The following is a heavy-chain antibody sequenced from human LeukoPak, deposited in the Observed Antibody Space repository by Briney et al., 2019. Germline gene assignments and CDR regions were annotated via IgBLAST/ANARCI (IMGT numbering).Heavy chain of an antibody. CDR3: ARDAGEAYGSGSYYNVQPSYYYYYYMDV. Sequence: SETLSLTCTVSGGSISSGSYYWSWIRQPAGKGLEWIGRIYTSGSTNYNPSLKSRVTMSVDTSKNQFSLKLSSVTAADTAVYYCARDAGEAYGSGSYYNVQPSYYYYYYMDVWGKGTTVTISS. CDR2: IYTSGST. CDR1: GGSISSGSYY. J-gene: IGHJ6*03. V-gene: IGHV4-61*02. D-gene: IGHD3-10*01.